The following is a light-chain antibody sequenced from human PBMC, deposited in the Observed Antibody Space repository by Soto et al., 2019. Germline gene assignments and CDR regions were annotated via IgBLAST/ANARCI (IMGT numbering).Light chain of an antibody. J-gene: IGKJ2*01. Sequence: EIVLTQSPGTLSLSPGERATLSCRASQSITSSYLAWYQQQPGQAPRLLIYGASSRATGIPDRFSGSGSGTDFTLTISRLEPEDLAVYYCQQYGSSLYTFGQGTKLEIK. CDR3: QQYGSSLYT. CDR1: QSITSSY. V-gene: IGKV3-20*01. CDR2: GAS.